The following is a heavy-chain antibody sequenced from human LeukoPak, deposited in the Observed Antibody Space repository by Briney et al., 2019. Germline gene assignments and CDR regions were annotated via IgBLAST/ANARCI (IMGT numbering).Heavy chain of an antibody. V-gene: IGHV4-59*01. Sequence: PSETLSLTCTVSGGSISSYYWSWIRQPPGKGLEWIGYIYYSGSTNYNPSLKSRVIISIDTSKNQFSLKLSSVTTADTAVYYCATESVHSSGIDYWGQGTLVTVSS. J-gene: IGHJ4*02. CDR2: IYYSGST. CDR1: GGSISSYY. CDR3: ATESVHSSGIDY.